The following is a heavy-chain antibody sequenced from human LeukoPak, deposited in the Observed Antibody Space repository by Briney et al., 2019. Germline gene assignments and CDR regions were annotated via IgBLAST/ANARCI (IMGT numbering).Heavy chain of an antibody. J-gene: IGHJ4*02. CDR3: ARGGVRAFDY. CDR1: GYTFTSYD. D-gene: IGHD3-10*01. V-gene: IGHV1-8*01. Sequence: WASAKVSCEASGYTFTSYDINSVREGPGQGVGWMGWMNPNSGNTGYAQKFQGRVTMTRNTSISTPYMELSSLRSEDTAVYYCARGGVRAFDYWGQGTLVTVSS. CDR2: MNPNSGNT.